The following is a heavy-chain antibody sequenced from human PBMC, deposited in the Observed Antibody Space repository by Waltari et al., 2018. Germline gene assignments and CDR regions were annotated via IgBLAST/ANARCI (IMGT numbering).Heavy chain of an antibody. D-gene: IGHD6-19*01. CDR1: GGSFSGYY. V-gene: IGHV4-34*01. Sequence: QVQLQQWGAGLLKPSETLSLTCAVDGGSFSGYYWSWIRQPPGKGLEWIGEINHSGSTNYNPSLKSRVTISVDTSKNQFSLKLSSVTAADTAVYYCARGLVSSGWYGDNWFDPWGQGTLVTVSS. CDR3: ARGLVSSGWYGDNWFDP. CDR2: INHSGST. J-gene: IGHJ5*02.